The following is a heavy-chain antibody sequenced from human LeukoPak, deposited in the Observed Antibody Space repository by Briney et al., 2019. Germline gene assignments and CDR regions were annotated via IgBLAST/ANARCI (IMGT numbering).Heavy chain of an antibody. CDR3: ARDPSYYDILTGYRDAFDI. CDR2: ISAYNGNT. J-gene: IGHJ3*02. D-gene: IGHD3-9*01. Sequence: GASVKVSCKASGNTFTSYGISWVRQAPGQGLEWMGWISAYNGNTNYAQKLQGRVTMTTDTSTSTAYMELRSLRSDDTAVYYCARDPSYYDILTGYRDAFDIWGQGTMVTVSS. V-gene: IGHV1-18*01. CDR1: GNTFTSYG.